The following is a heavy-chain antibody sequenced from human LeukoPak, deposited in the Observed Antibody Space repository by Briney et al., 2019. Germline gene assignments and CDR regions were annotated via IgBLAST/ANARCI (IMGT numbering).Heavy chain of an antibody. CDR2: ISYDGSNK. Sequence: GRSLRLSCAASGFTFSSYAMHWVRQAPGKGLEWVAVISYDGSNKYYADSVKGRFTISRDNSKNTLYLQMNSLRAEDTAVYYCASTYGSGSYHGWFDPWGQGTLVTVSS. CDR3: ASTYGSGSYHGWFDP. D-gene: IGHD3-10*01. V-gene: IGHV3-30*14. J-gene: IGHJ5*02. CDR1: GFTFSSYA.